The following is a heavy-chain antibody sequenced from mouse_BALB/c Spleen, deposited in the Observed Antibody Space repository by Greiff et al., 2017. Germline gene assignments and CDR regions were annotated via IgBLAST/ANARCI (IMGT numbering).Heavy chain of an antibody. D-gene: IGHD5-1*01. J-gene: IGHJ1*01. Sequence: QVQLQQSGAELARPGASVKLSCKASGYTFTDYYINWVKQRTGQGLEWIGEIYPGSGNTYYNEKFKGKATLTADKSSSTAYMQLSSLTSEDSAVYFCERRGSYPYFDVWGAGTTVTVSS. CDR3: ERRGSYPYFDV. V-gene: IGHV1-77*01. CDR2: IYPGSGNT. CDR1: GYTFTDYY.